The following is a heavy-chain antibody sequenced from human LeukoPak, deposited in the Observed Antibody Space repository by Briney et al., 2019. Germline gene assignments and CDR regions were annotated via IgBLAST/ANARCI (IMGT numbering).Heavy chain of an antibody. CDR3: ARDRSYGAFQD. Sequence: GGSLRLSCAGSGHTFADHGMNWVRPAPGKGLEWVSGLNPNGGNIGYADSVKGRFTISRDNAKNSLYLQMNSLRAEDTALYYCARDRSYGAFQDWGQGTLVTVSS. CDR2: LNPNGGNI. CDR1: GHTFADHG. J-gene: IGHJ4*02. D-gene: IGHD1-26*01. V-gene: IGHV3-20*04.